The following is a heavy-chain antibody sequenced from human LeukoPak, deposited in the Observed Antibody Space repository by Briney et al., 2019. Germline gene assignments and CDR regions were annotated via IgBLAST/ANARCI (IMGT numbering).Heavy chain of an antibody. CDR1: GFTFDDYF. CDR3: ARSRARLAAAVYYFDC. V-gene: IGHV3-11*01. J-gene: IGHJ4*02. CDR2: ITNSGYPM. D-gene: IGHD6-13*01. Sequence: PGGSLRLSCAAAGFTFDDYFMGWVRQAPGKGLEWVSYITNSGYPMYYAVSVRGRFTISKDNAKNSLYLHMSGVRAEDRAVYYCARSRARLAAAVYYFDCWGEGTPVAVSS.